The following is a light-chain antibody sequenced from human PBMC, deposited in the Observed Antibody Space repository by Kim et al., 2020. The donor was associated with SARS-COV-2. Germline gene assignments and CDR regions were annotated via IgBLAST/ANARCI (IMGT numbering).Light chain of an antibody. CDR3: QQYYSYPYT. J-gene: IGKJ2*01. CDR2: AAS. CDR1: QSISSY. Sequence: SASTGDRVTITLRASQSISSYLAWYQQKPGKAPKLLIYAASTLQSGVPSRFSGSGSGTDFTRTISCLQSEDFATYYCQQYYSYPYTFGQGTKLEI. V-gene: IGKV1-8*01.